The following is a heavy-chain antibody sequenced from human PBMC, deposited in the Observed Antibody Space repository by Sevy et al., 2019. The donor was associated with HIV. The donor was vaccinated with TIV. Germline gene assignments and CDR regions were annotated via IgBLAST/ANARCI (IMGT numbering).Heavy chain of an antibody. CDR1: GFTFSSYA. CDR3: ARYFFGGPENYDVLAGSYSRTLDS. D-gene: IGHD3-9*01. J-gene: IGHJ4*02. CDR2: AGYDGTKT. V-gene: IGHV3-30*04. Sequence: GGSLRLSCSVSGFTFSSYAMHWVRQAPGKGLEWVAVAGYDGTKTNYADAVKGRFTVSRDNSKSTLYLHMNSLRSEDTAVYYCARYFFGGPENYDVLAGSYSRTLDSWGQGALVTVSS.